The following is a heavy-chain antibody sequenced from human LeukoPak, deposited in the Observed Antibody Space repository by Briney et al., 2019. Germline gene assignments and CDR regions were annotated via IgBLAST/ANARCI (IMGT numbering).Heavy chain of an antibody. J-gene: IGHJ3*02. V-gene: IGHV3-23*01. Sequence: GGSLRLSCAASGFTFSSYAMSWVRQAPGKGLEWVSSISGSGSTYYADSVKGRFTISRDNSKNTLYLQMNSLRAEDTAVYYCAKDGDYGPDAFDIWGQGTMVTVSS. CDR3: AKDGDYGPDAFDI. CDR2: ISGSGST. D-gene: IGHD4/OR15-4a*01. CDR1: GFTFSSYA.